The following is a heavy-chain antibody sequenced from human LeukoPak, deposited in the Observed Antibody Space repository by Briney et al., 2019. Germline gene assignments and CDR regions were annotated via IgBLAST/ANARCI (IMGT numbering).Heavy chain of an antibody. CDR1: GFTFSSYI. D-gene: IGHD3-3*01. CDR2: ISSSSSTI. V-gene: IGHV3-48*02. J-gene: IGHJ4*02. Sequence: PGGSLRLSCAASGFTFSSYIMNWVRQAPGKGLQRVSYISSSSSTIHYADSVKGRFIISRDNAKNSLYLQMNSLRDEDTAVYYCARDPPRGDFWSGAGRYYFDYWGQGTLVTVSS. CDR3: ARDPPRGDFWSGAGRYYFDY.